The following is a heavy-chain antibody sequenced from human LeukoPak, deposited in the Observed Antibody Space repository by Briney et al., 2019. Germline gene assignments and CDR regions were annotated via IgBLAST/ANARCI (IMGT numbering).Heavy chain of an antibody. D-gene: IGHD5/OR15-5a*01. CDR2: ISSSGSTI. Sequence: GGSLRLSCAASGFTFSSYEMNWVRQAPGKGLEWVSYISSSGSTIYYADSVKGRFTISRDNAKNSLYLHLDSLRAEDTAVYYCAREAVSGEFDFWGQGTPVTVSS. CDR3: AREAVSGEFDF. V-gene: IGHV3-48*03. CDR1: GFTFSSYE. J-gene: IGHJ4*02.